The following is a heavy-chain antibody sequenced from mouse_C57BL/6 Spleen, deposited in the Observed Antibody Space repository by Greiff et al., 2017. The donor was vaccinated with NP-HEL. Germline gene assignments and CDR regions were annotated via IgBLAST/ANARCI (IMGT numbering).Heavy chain of an antibody. CDR3: ARGYGPYAMDY. Sequence: EVHLVESGGGLVKPGGSLKLSCAASGFTFSDYGMHWVRQAPEKGLEWVAYISSGSSTIYYADTVKGRFTISRDNAKNTLFLQMTSLRSEDTAMYYCARGYGPYAMDYGGQGTSVTVSS. J-gene: IGHJ4*01. CDR1: GFTFSDYG. V-gene: IGHV5-17*01. D-gene: IGHD2-2*01. CDR2: ISSGSSTI.